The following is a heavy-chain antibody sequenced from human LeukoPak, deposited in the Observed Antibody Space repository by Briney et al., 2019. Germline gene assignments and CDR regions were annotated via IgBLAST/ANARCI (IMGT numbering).Heavy chain of an antibody. CDR2: IIPIFGTA. CDR3: ARDNEDDNDFGVVIPDGYGMDV. V-gene: IGHV1-69*13. J-gene: IGHJ6*02. Sequence: SVKVSCKASGGTFSSYAISWVRQAPGQGLEWMGGIIPIFGTANYAQKFQGGVTITADESTSTAYMELSSLRSEDTAVYYCARDNEDDNDFGVVIPDGYGMDVWGQGTTVTVSS. D-gene: IGHD3-3*01. CDR1: GGTFSSYA.